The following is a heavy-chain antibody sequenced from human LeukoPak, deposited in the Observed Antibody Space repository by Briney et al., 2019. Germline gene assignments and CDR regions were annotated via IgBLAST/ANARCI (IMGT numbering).Heavy chain of an antibody. CDR2: ISSGVGNM. Sequence: GGSLRLSCVASGFTYSNFAMNWVRQAPGKGLEWVSTISSGVGNMYYADSVKGRFTVSRDNAKNSVFLQMSSLRAEDTAVHYCARGDYPRQWGKGTTVTVSS. CDR3: ARGDYPRQ. V-gene: IGHV3-21*01. CDR1: GFTYSNFA. D-gene: IGHD2-21*01. J-gene: IGHJ6*04.